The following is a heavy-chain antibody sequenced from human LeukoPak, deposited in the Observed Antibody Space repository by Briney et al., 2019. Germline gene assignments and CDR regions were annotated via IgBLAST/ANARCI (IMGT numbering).Heavy chain of an antibody. CDR1: GGTFSSYA. J-gene: IGHJ4*02. CDR2: IIPIFGTA. D-gene: IGHD3-10*01. CDR3: ARSTNSRPYYYGSGNYFDY. V-gene: IGHV1-69*01. Sequence: SVKVSCKASGGTFSSYAISWVRQAPGRGLEWMGGIIPIFGTANYAQKFQGRVTITADESTSTAYMELSSLRSEDTAVYYCARSTNSRPYYYGSGNYFDYWGQGTLVTVSS.